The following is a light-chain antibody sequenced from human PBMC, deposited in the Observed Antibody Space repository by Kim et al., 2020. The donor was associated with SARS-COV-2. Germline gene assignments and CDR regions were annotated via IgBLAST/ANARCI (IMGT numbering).Light chain of an antibody. CDR2: KAS. J-gene: IGKJ2*01. Sequence: SASVGDRVTITCRASQIISSWLAWYQQKPGKAPDLLIYKASSVESGVPSRFSGSGSGTEFALTISSLQPDDFATYYCQQYHSYPYTFGQGTKLEIK. CDR3: QQYHSYPYT. CDR1: QIISSW. V-gene: IGKV1-5*03.